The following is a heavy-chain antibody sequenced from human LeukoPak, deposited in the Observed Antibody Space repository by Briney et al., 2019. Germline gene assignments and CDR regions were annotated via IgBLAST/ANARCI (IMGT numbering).Heavy chain of an antibody. CDR2: IYSSGNT. D-gene: IGHD6-6*01. CDR1: GASISSSNYC. V-gene: IGHV4-39*07. Sequence: PSETLSLTCSVSGASISSSNYCWAWIRQHPGKGLEWIGSIYSSGNTYYNPSLKSRVTISVDTSKNQFSLRLSSVTAADTAVYYCARGDRGSRLWYSSSHGGDWFDPWGQGTLVTVSS. CDR3: ARGDRGSRLWYSSSHGGDWFDP. J-gene: IGHJ5*02.